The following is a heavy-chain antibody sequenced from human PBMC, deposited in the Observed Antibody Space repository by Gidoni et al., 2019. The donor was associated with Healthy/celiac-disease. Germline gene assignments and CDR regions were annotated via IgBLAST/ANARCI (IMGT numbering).Heavy chain of an antibody. J-gene: IGHJ4*02. V-gene: IGHV3-23*01. D-gene: IGHD3-3*01. Sequence: EVQLLESGGGLVQPGGSLRLSCAASGFTFSSYAMSWVRQAPGKGLGWVSAISGSGGSTYYADSVKGRFTISRDNSKNTLYLQMNSLRAEDTAVYYCAKVYYDFWSGYLCDWGQGTLVTVSS. CDR2: ISGSGGST. CDR3: AKVYYDFWSGYLCD. CDR1: GFTFSSYA.